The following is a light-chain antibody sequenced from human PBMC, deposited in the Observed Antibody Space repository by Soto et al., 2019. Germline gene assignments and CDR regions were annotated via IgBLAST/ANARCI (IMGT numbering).Light chain of an antibody. CDR2: DAT. J-gene: IGKJ2*01. CDR3: QQRSNWPRT. CDR1: QSVSNN. V-gene: IGKV3-11*01. Sequence: EIVLTQSPATLSLSPGERATLSCRASQSVSNNLGWDQQKPGQAPRLLIYDATNRATDIPARFSGSGSGTDFTLTINSLEPEDFAVYYWQQRSNWPRTFGQGTKLEIK.